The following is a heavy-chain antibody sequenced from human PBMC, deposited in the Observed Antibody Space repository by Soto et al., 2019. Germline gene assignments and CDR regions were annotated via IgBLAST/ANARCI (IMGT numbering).Heavy chain of an antibody. J-gene: IGHJ4*02. CDR3: ARHPGYYDVLTGYSTYYFDY. CDR2: IYYRGNT. V-gene: IGHV4-59*08. D-gene: IGHD3-9*01. Sequence: QVQLQESGPGLVKPSETLSLTCTVSGGSISTYYWSWIRQPPGKGLEWIGYIYYRGNTNYNPSFKSRVTISLDTSKNQFSLRLGSVIAADTAVYYCARHPGYYDVLTGYSTYYFDYWGQGTLVTVSS. CDR1: GGSISTYY.